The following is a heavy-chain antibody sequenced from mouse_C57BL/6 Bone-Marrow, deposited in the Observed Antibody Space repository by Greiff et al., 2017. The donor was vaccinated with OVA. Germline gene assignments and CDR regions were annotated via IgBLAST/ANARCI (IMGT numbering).Heavy chain of an antibody. CDR1: GFTFSSYT. CDR2: ISGGGGNT. D-gene: IGHD1-1*01. J-gene: IGHJ4*01. Sequence: EVHLVESGGGLVKPGGSLKLSCAASGFTFSSYTMSWVRQTPEKRLEWVATISGGGGNTYYPDSVKGRFTISRDNAKNTLYLQMSSLRSEDTALYYCARLVYYGRGDYWGQGTSVTVSS. CDR3: ARLVYYGRGDY. V-gene: IGHV5-9*01.